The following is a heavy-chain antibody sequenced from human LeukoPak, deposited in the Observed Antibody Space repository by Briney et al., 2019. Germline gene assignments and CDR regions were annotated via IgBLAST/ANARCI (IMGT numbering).Heavy chain of an antibody. J-gene: IGHJ4*02. Sequence: GRSLRLSCAASGFTFYDYGMSWVPQAPGKGLECVSGINWNGGSTVYADSVKGRFTISRDNAKNSLYLQMNSLRAEDTALYYCARAEPYSSSWDYAMIDYWGQGTLVTVSS. V-gene: IGHV3-20*04. CDR2: INWNGGST. CDR1: GFTFYDYG. D-gene: IGHD6-13*01. CDR3: ARAEPYSSSWDYAMIDY.